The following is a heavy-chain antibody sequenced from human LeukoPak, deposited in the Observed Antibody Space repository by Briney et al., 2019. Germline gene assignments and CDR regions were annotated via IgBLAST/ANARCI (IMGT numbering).Heavy chain of an antibody. CDR1: GGTLSTYA. Sequence: SVKVSCKASGGTLSTYAINWVRQAPGQGLEGMGGIIPIFGSAIYTEKFQGRVTITMDEATSTAYMELTSLRSEDTAVYYCASASYYFDSYGYPDHWGQGTLVTVSS. D-gene: IGHD3-22*01. CDR3: ASASYYFDSYGYPDH. CDR2: IIPIFGSA. V-gene: IGHV1-69*05. J-gene: IGHJ5*02.